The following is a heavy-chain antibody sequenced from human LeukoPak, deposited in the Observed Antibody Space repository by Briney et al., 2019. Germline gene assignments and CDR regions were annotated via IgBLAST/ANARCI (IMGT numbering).Heavy chain of an antibody. Sequence: SETLSLTCTVSGGSVSSGSYYWSWVRQPPGKGLEWIGEIYHSGSTNYNPSLKSRVTISVDKSKNQFSLKLSSVTAADTAVYYCARSTGKDTRAFDIWGQGTMVTVSS. CDR1: GGSVSSGSYY. CDR3: ARSTGKDTRAFDI. J-gene: IGHJ3*02. CDR2: IYHSGST. D-gene: IGHD2-15*01. V-gene: IGHV4-39*07.